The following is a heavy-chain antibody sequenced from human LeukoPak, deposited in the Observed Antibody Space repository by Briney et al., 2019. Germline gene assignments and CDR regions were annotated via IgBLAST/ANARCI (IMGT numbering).Heavy chain of an antibody. J-gene: IGHJ4*02. D-gene: IGHD6-13*01. Sequence: GGSLRLSCAASGFTFSSYGMHWVRQAPGKGLEWVAVIWYDGSNKYYADSVKGRFTISRDNSKNTLYLQMNSLRAEDTAVYYCAREKGPYSSSWYNYWGQGTLVTVSS. CDR2: IWYDGSNK. CDR3: AREKGPYSSSWYNY. V-gene: IGHV3-33*01. CDR1: GFTFSSYG.